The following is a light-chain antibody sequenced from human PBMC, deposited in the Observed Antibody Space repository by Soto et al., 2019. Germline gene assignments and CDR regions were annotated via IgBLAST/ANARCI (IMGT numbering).Light chain of an antibody. J-gene: IGKJ4*01. CDR1: QSIGTY. Sequence: DIQMTQSPSSLSASVGGSVTITCRASQSIGTYLNWYQQESGRAPKLLICAASSLQSGVPSRFSGSGSGVNFTISVSNLQPGDFATYYCQQTFSVNPTFGGGTKVDLK. V-gene: IGKV1-39*01. CDR3: QQTFSVNPT. CDR2: AAS.